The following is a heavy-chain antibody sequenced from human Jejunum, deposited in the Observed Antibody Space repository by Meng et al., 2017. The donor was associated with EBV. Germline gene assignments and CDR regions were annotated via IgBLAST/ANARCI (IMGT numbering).Heavy chain of an antibody. D-gene: IGHD5-18*01. V-gene: IGHV1-2*06. Sequence: QGQRVQSGTEVKESGASVKVSCKASGYTFTDYYLHWVRQAPGQGLEWMGRVNPNSGVTNYAEKFQGRVTMTRDTSISTSYMEVSRLTSDDTAVYYCARPISGYTYYFDYWGQGTLVTVSS. CDR1: GYTFTDYY. CDR3: ARPISGYTYYFDY. J-gene: IGHJ4*02. CDR2: VNPNSGVT.